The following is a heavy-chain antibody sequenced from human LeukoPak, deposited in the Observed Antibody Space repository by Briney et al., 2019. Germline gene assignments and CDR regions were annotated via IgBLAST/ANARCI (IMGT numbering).Heavy chain of an antibody. CDR3: AKDGAWLQFDD. CDR2: ISGSGGST. CDR1: GFTVSSNY. D-gene: IGHD5-24*01. V-gene: IGHV3-23*01. Sequence: GGSLRLSCAASGFTVSSNYMSWVRQAPGKGLEWVSAISGSGGSTYYADSVKGRFTISRDNSKNTLYLQMNSLRAEDTAVYYCAKDGAWLQFDDWGQGTQVTVSS. J-gene: IGHJ4*02.